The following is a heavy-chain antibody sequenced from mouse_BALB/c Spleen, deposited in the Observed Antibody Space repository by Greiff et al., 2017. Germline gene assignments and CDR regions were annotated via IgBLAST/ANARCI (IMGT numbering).Heavy chain of an antibody. CDR2: IWAGGST. V-gene: IGHV2-9*02. J-gene: IGHJ4*01. CDR1: GFSLTSYG. CDR3: AREGPDYAMDY. Sequence: QVQLKQSGPGLVAPSQSLSITCTVSGFSLTSYGVHWVRQPQGKGLEWLGVIWAGGSTNYNSALMSRLSISKDNSKSQVFLQMNSLQTDDTAMYYCAREGPDYAMDYWGQGTSVTVSS.